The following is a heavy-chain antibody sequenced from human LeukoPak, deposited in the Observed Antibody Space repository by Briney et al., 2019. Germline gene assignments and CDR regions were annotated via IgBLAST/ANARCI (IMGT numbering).Heavy chain of an antibody. J-gene: IGHJ6*02. D-gene: IGHD3-10*01. CDR2: IIPIFGIA. CDR1: GGTFSSYA. CDR3: ARKKGSMAGVLYYYYGMDV. V-gene: IGHV1-69*04. Sequence: SVKVSCKASGGTFSSYAISWVRQAPGQGLEWMGRIIPIFGIANYAQKFQGRVTITADKSTSTAYMQLSSLRSEDTAVYYCARKKGSMAGVLYYYYGMDVWGQGTTVTVSS.